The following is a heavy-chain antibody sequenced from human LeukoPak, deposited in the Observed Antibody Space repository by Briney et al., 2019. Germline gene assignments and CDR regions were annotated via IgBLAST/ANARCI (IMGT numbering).Heavy chain of an antibody. J-gene: IGHJ4*02. CDR3: ASSMITFGGVIARPLGD. Sequence: PSETLSLTCAVSGGSLSSSNWWSWVRPPPGKGREGIGEIYHSGSTNYNPSLKRRVTISVDKSKKKFSLKLSSVTAADTAVYYCASSMITFGGVIARPLGDWGQGTLVTVSS. D-gene: IGHD3-16*02. CDR1: GGSLSSSNW. V-gene: IGHV4-4*02. CDR2: IYHSGST.